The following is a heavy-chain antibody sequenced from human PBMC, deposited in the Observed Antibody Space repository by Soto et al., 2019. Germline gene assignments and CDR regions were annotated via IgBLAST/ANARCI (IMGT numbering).Heavy chain of an antibody. CDR1: GGSISSSSYY. J-gene: IGHJ4*02. Sequence: SETMSLTCTVSGGSISSSSYYWGWIRQPPGKGLEWIGCIYYSGSTYYNPSLKSRVTISVDTSKNQFSLKLSSVTAADTAVYYCARLLTDYGDFNFDYWGQGTLVTVSS. D-gene: IGHD4-17*01. CDR2: IYYSGST. V-gene: IGHV4-39*01. CDR3: ARLLTDYGDFNFDY.